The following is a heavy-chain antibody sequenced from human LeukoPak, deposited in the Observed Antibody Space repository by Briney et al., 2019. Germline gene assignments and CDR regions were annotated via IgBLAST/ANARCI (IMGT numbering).Heavy chain of an antibody. D-gene: IGHD3-10*01. J-gene: IGHJ4*02. CDR1: GGSISSNIYY. Sequence: SETLSLTCAVSGGSISSNIYYWGWLRQPPGKGLEWIGSIYYTGTTNYNPSLDSRVTISVDTSKNQFSLKLSSVTAADTAVYYCARQGYYGSGSYTRFDYWGQGTLVTVSS. CDR2: IYYTGTT. V-gene: IGHV4-39*01. CDR3: ARQGYYGSGSYTRFDY.